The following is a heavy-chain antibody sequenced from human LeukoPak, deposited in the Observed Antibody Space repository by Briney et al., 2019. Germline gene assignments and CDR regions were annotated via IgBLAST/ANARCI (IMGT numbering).Heavy chain of an antibody. Sequence: GGSLRLSCAASGFTFSSYSMNWVCRAPGKGREWVSYISSSSTTIDYADSVKGRFTISRNNAKNSLYLQMNSLRAEDTAVYYCARDPHGWLQLGDWGQGTLVTVSS. CDR1: GFTFSSYS. CDR2: ISSSSTTI. V-gene: IGHV3-48*01. J-gene: IGHJ4*02. D-gene: IGHD5-24*01. CDR3: ARDPHGWLQLGD.